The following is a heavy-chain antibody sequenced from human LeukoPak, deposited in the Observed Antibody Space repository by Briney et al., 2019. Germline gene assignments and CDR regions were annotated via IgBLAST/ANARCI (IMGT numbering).Heavy chain of an antibody. D-gene: IGHD4-23*01. V-gene: IGHV3-53*01. Sequence: PGGSLRLSCAASGFTVSSSYMNWVRQAPGKGLEWVSLIYGGGSTYYADSVKGRFTISRDNSKNTLYLQMNSLRAEDTAVYYCARRGDGGRSFDYWGQGTTVTVSS. J-gene: IGHJ4*02. CDR1: GFTVSSSY. CDR3: ARRGDGGRSFDY. CDR2: IYGGGST.